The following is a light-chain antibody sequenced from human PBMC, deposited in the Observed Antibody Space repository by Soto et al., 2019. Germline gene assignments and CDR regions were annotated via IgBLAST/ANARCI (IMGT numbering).Light chain of an antibody. V-gene: IGLV1-40*01. Sequence: QSVLTQPPSVSGAPGQRVTISCTGRSSNIGAGYDVHWYQRLPGTAPKVLIYNNNNQPSGVPDRFSGSKSGTSASLAITGLQAEDEADYYCQSYDSSLSGSYVFGTGTKLTVL. CDR2: NNN. J-gene: IGLJ1*01. CDR1: SSNIGAGYD. CDR3: QSYDSSLSGSYV.